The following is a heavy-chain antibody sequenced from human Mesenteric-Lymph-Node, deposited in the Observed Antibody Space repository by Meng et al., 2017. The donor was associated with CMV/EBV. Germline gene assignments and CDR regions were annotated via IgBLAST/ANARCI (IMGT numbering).Heavy chain of an antibody. CDR3: ARGGQRGYGMDV. V-gene: IGHV3-74*01. CDR2: INSDGSST. CDR1: GFTFSSYW. J-gene: IGHJ6*02. Sequence: GESLKISCAASGFTFSSYWMHWVRQAPGKGLVWVSRINSDGSSTNYADSVKGRFTISRDNAKNTLYLQMNSLRADDTAVYYCARGGQRGYGMDVWGQGTTVTVSS.